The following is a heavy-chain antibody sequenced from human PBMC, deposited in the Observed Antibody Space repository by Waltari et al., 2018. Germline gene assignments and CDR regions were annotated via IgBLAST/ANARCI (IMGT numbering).Heavy chain of an antibody. CDR3: ARTAAVDFDY. CDR2: IYYSGST. D-gene: IGHD6-13*01. CDR1: GGSISSSSYY. V-gene: IGHV4-39*07. J-gene: IGHJ4*02. Sequence: QLQLQESGPGLVKPSETLSLTCTVSGGSISSSSYYWGWIRQPPGKGLEWIGSIYYSGSTYYHPSLKCRVTIAVDTSKNQFSLKLSSVTAAYTAVYYCARTAAVDFDYWGQGTLVTVSS.